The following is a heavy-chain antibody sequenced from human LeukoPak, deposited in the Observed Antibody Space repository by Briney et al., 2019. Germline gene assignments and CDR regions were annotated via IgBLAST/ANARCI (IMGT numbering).Heavy chain of an antibody. CDR2: IYTTGST. D-gene: IGHD3-10*01. Sequence: SETLSLTCTVSGASISGGSYYWSWIRQPAGKGLEWIGRIYTTGSTNYNPSLKSRVTISVDTSKNQFSLELSSVTAADTAVYYCARSPGGSGTRAFDIWGQGTMVTVSS. CDR1: GASISGGSYY. CDR3: ARSPGGSGTRAFDI. V-gene: IGHV4-61*02. J-gene: IGHJ3*02.